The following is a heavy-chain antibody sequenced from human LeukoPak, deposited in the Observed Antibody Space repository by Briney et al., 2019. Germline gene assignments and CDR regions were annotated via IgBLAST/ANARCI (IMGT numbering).Heavy chain of an antibody. CDR2: IYYSGST. CDR1: GGSISSYY. V-gene: IGHV4-59*01. CDR3: ARGLRMDYGGGSDWFDP. D-gene: IGHD4/OR15-4a*01. J-gene: IGHJ5*02. Sequence: SETLSLTCTVSGGSISSYYWIWIRQPPGKGLEWIGHIYYSGSTNYNPSLKSRITMSVDTSKNQFSLKLSSLTAADTAVYYCARGLRMDYGGGSDWFDPWGQGTLVTVSS.